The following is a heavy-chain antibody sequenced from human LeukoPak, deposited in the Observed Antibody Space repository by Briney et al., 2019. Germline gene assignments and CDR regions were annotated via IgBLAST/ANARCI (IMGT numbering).Heavy chain of an antibody. CDR3: ATRRYGSGSYYSAPYYYYMDV. CDR1: GFTVSSNY. J-gene: IGHJ6*03. V-gene: IGHV3-66*01. D-gene: IGHD3-10*01. Sequence: GGSLRLSCAASGFTVSSNYMSWVRQAPGKGLEWVSVIYSGGSTYYADSVKGRFTISRDNSKNTLYLQMNSLRAEDTAVYYCATRRYGSGSYYSAPYYYYMDVWGKGTTVTISS. CDR2: IYSGGST.